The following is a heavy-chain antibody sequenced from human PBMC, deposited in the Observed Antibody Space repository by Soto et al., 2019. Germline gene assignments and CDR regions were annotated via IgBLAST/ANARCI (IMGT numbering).Heavy chain of an antibody. CDR1: GFTFSSYA. Sequence: EVQLLESGGGLVQPGGSLRLSCAASGFTFSSYAMSWVRQAPGKGLEWVSAISASGGSTYYADSVQGRFTISKDSSKNTVFLQINSLRAEDTAVYYCAKGSSAVYCFDYWGQGTLVTVSS. D-gene: IGHD2-15*01. CDR3: AKGSSAVYCFDY. CDR2: ISASGGST. V-gene: IGHV3-23*01. J-gene: IGHJ4*02.